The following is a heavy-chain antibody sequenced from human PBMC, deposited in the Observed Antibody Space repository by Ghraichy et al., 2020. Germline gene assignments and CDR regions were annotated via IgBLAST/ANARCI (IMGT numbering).Heavy chain of an antibody. CDR2: ISSSSSTI. J-gene: IGHJ6*02. CDR1: GFTFSSYS. D-gene: IGHD2-15*01. CDR3: ARTGADCSGGSCYGFYSYYYYGMDV. V-gene: IGHV3-48*02. Sequence: GGSLRLSCAASGFTFSSYSMNWVRQAPGKGLEWVSYISSSSSTIYYADSVKGRFTISRDNAKNSLYLQMNSLRDEDTAVYYCARTGADCSGGSCYGFYSYYYYGMDVWGQGTTVTVSS.